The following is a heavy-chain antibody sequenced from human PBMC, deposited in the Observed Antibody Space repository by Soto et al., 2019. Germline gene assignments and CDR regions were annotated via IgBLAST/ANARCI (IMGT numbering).Heavy chain of an antibody. CDR3: ARGGRYYDSLTGYSGSHYFDY. V-gene: IGHV1-69*12. D-gene: IGHD3-9*01. Sequence: QVQLVQSGAEVKKPGSSVKVSCKASGGTFSSYAISWVRQAPGQGLEWMGGIIPIFGTANYAQKFQGRVTITADESTSTAYMELSSLRSEDTAVYYCARGGRYYDSLTGYSGSHYFDYWGQGTLVTVSS. J-gene: IGHJ4*02. CDR2: IIPIFGTA. CDR1: GGTFSSYA.